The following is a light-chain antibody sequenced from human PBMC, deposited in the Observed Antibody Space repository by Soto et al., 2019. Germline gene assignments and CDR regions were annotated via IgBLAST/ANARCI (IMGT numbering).Light chain of an antibody. CDR2: GAS. V-gene: IGKV3-15*01. CDR1: ENINNR. Sequence: EVVMTQSPATLSVSPGERATLSCRASENINNRLAWYQQTPGQAPRLLIYGASTSATGIPDRFRGSGSVTEFTLTIGSLQSEDFAVYYCQHYSDWPPWTFGQGTKVESK. J-gene: IGKJ1*01. CDR3: QHYSDWPPWT.